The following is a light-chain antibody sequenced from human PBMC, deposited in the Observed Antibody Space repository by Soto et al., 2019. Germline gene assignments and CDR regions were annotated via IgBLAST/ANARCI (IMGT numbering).Light chain of an antibody. V-gene: IGLV2-14*01. J-gene: IGLJ2*01. Sequence: QSVLAQPASVSGSPGQSITISCTGTSSDVGDYKYVSWYQHHPGKAPKLMIYDVDNRPSGVPSRFSGSKSGNTATLTISGLQPEDEADYFCNSHTRRNTLVVFGGGTKVTVL. CDR3: NSHTRRNTLVV. CDR1: SSDVGDYKY. CDR2: DVD.